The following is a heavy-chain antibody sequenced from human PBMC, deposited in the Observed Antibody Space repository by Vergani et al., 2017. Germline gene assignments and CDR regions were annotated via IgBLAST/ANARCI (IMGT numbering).Heavy chain of an antibody. D-gene: IGHD6-19*01. V-gene: IGHV4-34*01. CDR1: GGSFSGYY. CDR2: INHSGST. Sequence: QVQLQQWGAGLLKPSETLSLTCAVYGGSFSGYYWSWIRQPPGKGLEWIGEINHSGSTNYNPSLKSRVTISVDTSKNQFSLKLSSVTAADTAVYYCARDLGGKQWLVSDYWGQGTLVTVSS. J-gene: IGHJ4*02. CDR3: ARDLGGKQWLVSDY.